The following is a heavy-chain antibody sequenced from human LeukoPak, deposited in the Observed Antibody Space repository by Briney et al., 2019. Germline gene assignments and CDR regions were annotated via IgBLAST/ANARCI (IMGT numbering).Heavy chain of an antibody. Sequence: NPSETLSLTCTVSDGSINSYYWNWIRRPPGKGLEWIGYIYYNGNTNYNPSLKSRVTISVDTSKNQFSLKLSSVTAADTAVYYCARGHGPYDYVWGSYRYTGSGSFDYWGQGTLVTVSS. CDR2: IYYNGNT. J-gene: IGHJ4*02. CDR1: DGSINSYY. CDR3: ARGHGPYDYVWGSYRYTGSGSFDY. V-gene: IGHV4-59*12. D-gene: IGHD3-16*02.